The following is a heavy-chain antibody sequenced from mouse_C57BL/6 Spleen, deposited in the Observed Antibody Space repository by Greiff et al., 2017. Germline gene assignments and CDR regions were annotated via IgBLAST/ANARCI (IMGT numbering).Heavy chain of an antibody. Sequence: EVHLVESEGGLVQPGSSMKLSCTASGFTFSDYYMAWVRQVPEKGLEWVANINYDGSSTYYLDSLKSRFIISRDNAKTILYLQMSSLTSEDTATYYCARDGYSILDYWGQGTPLTVSS. J-gene: IGHJ2*01. V-gene: IGHV5-16*01. CDR3: ARDGYSILDY. CDR1: GFTFSDYY. CDR2: INYDGSST. D-gene: IGHD2-5*01.